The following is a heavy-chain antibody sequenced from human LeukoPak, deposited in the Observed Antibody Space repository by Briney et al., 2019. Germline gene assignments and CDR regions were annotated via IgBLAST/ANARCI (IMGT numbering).Heavy chain of an antibody. CDR2: IYYSGTT. J-gene: IGHJ4*02. D-gene: IGHD1-1*01. CDR1: GGSISRSSYY. Sequence: SETLSPTCTVSGGSISRSSYYWGWIRQPPGKGLEWIGSIYYSGTTYSNPSLKSRVTISVDTSKNQFSLKLRSVTAADTAVYYCARQNDRSHDYWGQGTLVTVSS. CDR3: ARQNDRSHDY. V-gene: IGHV4-39*01.